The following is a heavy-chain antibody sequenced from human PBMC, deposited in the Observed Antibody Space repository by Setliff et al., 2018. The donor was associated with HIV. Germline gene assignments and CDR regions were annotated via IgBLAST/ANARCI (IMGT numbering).Heavy chain of an antibody. J-gene: IGHJ6*02. Sequence: GSLRLSCAASGFSFSSYGMHWVRQAPGKGLEWAAIIWYDGSNKDYGDSVKGRFTISRDNSKNTLYLQMNSLRAEDTAVYYCAKSRLGGGTTSGYRYGMDVWGQGTTVTVSS. CDR2: IWYDGSNK. V-gene: IGHV3-33*06. CDR3: AKSRLGGGTTSGYRYGMDV. D-gene: IGHD1-7*01. CDR1: GFSFSSYG.